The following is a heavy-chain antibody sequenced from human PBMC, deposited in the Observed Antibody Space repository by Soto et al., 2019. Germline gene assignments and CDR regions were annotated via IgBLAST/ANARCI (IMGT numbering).Heavy chain of an antibody. CDR1: GFTFRDYY. D-gene: IGHD2-2*01. V-gene: IGHV3-11*01. Sequence: LRLSCAASGFTFRDYYMIWIPQARGKGLEWVSYISSSGSTIYYADSVKGRFTISRDNAKNSLYLQMNILRAEDTAVYYCARTDGSLVVVVNFEYWGQGTLVTVSS. CDR2: ISSSGSTI. J-gene: IGHJ4*02. CDR3: ARTDGSLVVVVNFEY.